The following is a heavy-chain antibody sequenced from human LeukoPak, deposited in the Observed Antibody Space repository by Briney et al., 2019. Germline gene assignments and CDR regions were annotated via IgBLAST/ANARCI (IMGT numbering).Heavy chain of an antibody. J-gene: IGHJ4*02. CDR3: ARNWNYFDY. CDR1: GFTFSSYA. D-gene: IGHD1-20*01. V-gene: IGHV3-23*01. Sequence: GGSLRLSCAASGFTFSSYAMSWVRQAPGKGLEWVPAISGSGGSTHYADSVKGRFTISRDNSKNTLYLQMNSLRAEDTAVYYCARNWNYFDYWGQGTLVTVSS. CDR2: ISGSGGST.